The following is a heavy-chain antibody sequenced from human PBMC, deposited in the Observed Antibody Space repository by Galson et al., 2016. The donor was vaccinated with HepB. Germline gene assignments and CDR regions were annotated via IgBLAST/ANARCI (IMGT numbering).Heavy chain of an antibody. D-gene: IGHD3-3*01. V-gene: IGHV3-66*02. Sequence: SLRLSCAASGFTVSSNYMTWVRQAPGKGLEWVSLIYSAGSTYYADSVQGRFTISRDDSKNTLYLQMNSLRAEDPALYYCARGQAPTYSDFWSGSSSPHYYYGMDVWGNGTTVTVSS. CDR1: GFTVSSNY. CDR2: IYSAGST. CDR3: ARGQAPTYSDFWSGSSSPHYYYGMDV. J-gene: IGHJ6*04.